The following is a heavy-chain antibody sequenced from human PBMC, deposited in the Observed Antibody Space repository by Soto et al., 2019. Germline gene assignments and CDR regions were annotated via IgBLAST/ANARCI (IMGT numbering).Heavy chain of an antibody. V-gene: IGHV4-34*02. D-gene: IGHD3-9*01. CDR2: ISQSGTI. CDR1: GGSFSGYY. Sequence: QVQLQQWGAGLLKPSETLSLTCAVYGGSFSGYYWNWIRQPPGKGLEWIGEISQSGTINYNPSLKSRVTLSVDAPKSQFSLRLTSVTAADTAVYYCARGPVGGITKEGYFAHWGQGSLLTVSS. CDR3: ARGPVGGITKEGYFAH. J-gene: IGHJ4*02.